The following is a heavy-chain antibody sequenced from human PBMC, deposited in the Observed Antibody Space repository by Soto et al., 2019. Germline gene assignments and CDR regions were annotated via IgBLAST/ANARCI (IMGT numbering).Heavy chain of an antibody. V-gene: IGHV1-69*06. D-gene: IGHD3-3*01. CDR1: GGTFSSYA. CDR2: IIPIFGTA. CDR3: ARDQYYDFWSGDYSGHYYYGMDV. J-gene: IGHJ6*02. Sequence: QVQLVQSGAEVKKPGSSVKVSCKASGGTFSSYAISWVRQAPGQGLEWMGGIIPIFGTANYAQKFQGRVTITADKSTSTAYMELSSLRSEDTAVYYCARDQYYDFWSGDYSGHYYYGMDVWGQGTTVTVSS.